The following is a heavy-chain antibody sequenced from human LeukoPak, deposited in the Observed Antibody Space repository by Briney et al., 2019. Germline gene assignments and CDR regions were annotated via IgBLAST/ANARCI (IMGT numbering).Heavy chain of an antibody. CDR3: AKDPRHRLVWFGEETHFYYMDV. D-gene: IGHD3-10*01. CDR1: GYIFTNFA. Sequence: ASVKVSCKASGYIFTNFAISWVRQPPGQGLEWMGWISAYNGNTKYTQKLQGRVTMTTDTSTSTAYMELRSLRSDDTAVYYCAKDPRHRLVWFGEETHFYYMDVWGKGTTVTISS. V-gene: IGHV1-18*01. CDR2: ISAYNGNT. J-gene: IGHJ6*03.